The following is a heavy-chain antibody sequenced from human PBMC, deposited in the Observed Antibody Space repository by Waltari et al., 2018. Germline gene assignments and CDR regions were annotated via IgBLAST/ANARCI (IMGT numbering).Heavy chain of an antibody. D-gene: IGHD3-22*01. J-gene: IGHJ4*02. Sequence: QVQLVQSGAEVKKPGSSVKVSCKASGGTFSSSAISWVRQAPGQGLEWMGGIIPIFGTANYAQKVQGRVTITADESTSTAYMELSSLRSEDTAVYYCARSSGDYYDSSWPPGDWGQGTLVTVSS. CDR1: GGTFSSSA. CDR3: ARSSGDYYDSSWPPGD. V-gene: IGHV1-69*12. CDR2: IIPIFGTA.